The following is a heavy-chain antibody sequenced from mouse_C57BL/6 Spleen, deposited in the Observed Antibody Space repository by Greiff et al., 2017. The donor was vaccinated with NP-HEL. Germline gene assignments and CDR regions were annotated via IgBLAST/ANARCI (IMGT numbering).Heavy chain of an antibody. V-gene: IGHV1-52*01. Sequence: QVQLQQPGAELVRPGSSVKLSCKASGYTFTSYWMHWVKQRPIQGLEWIGNIDPSDSETHYNQKFKDKATLTVDKSSSTAYMQLSSLTSEDSAVYYCARWTTVVGRLGYFDVWGTGTTVTVSS. D-gene: IGHD1-1*01. CDR3: ARWTTVVGRLGYFDV. CDR1: GYTFTSYW. CDR2: IDPSDSET. J-gene: IGHJ1*03.